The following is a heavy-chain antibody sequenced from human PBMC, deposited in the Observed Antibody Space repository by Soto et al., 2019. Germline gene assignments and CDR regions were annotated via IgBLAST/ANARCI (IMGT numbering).Heavy chain of an antibody. Sequence: RASVKVSCKASGYSFSTHSIHWVRQAPGQGLEWMGWINGGNGNTKYSQKFRDRVTITRDASASTGYMELSSLRSEDTAVYYCARGKGMEENYYYYGMDVWGQGTTVTVSS. CDR2: INGGNGNT. CDR1: GYSFSTHS. V-gene: IGHV1-3*01. D-gene: IGHD1-1*01. CDR3: ARGKGMEENYYYYGMDV. J-gene: IGHJ6*02.